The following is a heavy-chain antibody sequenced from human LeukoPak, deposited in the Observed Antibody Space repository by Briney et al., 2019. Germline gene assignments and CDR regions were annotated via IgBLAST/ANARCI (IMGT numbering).Heavy chain of an antibody. CDR1: GFTFSSYS. D-gene: IGHD1-1*01. CDR3: ASSYNWNDGVLDY. V-gene: IGHV3-21*01. J-gene: IGHJ4*02. CDR2: ISSSSSYI. Sequence: GGSLRLSCAASGFTFSSYSMNWVRQAPGKGLEWVSSISSSSSYIYYADSVKGRFTISRDNAKNSLYLQMNSLRAEDTAVYYCASSYNWNDGVLDYWGQGTLVTVSS.